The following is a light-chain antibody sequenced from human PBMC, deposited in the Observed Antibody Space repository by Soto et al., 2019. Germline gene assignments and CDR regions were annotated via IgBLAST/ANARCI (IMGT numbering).Light chain of an antibody. J-gene: IGLJ1*01. CDR3: QSYDTPVYV. V-gene: IGLV1-40*01. CDR2: GNS. Sequence: QSVLTQPPSVSGAPGQRVTISCTWSSSNIGAGYDVHWYQQLPGAAPKLLIYGNSNRPSGVPDRFSGSRSGTSASLAITGLQTEDEADYYCQSYDTPVYVFGGGTKVTVL. CDR1: SSNIGAGYD.